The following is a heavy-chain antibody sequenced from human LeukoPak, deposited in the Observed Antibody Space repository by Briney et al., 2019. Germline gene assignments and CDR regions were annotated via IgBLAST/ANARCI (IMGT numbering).Heavy chain of an antibody. CDR3: ARETGSGYPQTDAFDI. J-gene: IGHJ3*02. D-gene: IGHD3-22*01. CDR2: INSDTSRP. V-gene: IGHV3-74*01. Sequence: GGSLRLSCAASGFSLSDHWMHWGRQAPGKGLVWVSRINSDTSRPSYADSVKGRFTISRDNAKNTLYLQMNSLRAEDTALYYCARETGSGYPQTDAFDIWGQGTTVTVSS. CDR1: GFSLSDHW.